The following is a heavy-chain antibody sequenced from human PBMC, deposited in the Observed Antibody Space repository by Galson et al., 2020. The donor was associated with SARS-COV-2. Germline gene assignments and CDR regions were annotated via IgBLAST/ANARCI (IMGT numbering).Heavy chain of an antibody. Sequence: SETLSLTCTVSGASFSSYYWSWIRQPPGKGLEWIWYVYYSGSTNYNPSLKSRVTISVDTSRNQFSLRLSSVTTADTALYYCAREGTRALSAFDIWGQGTMVTVSS. CDR3: AREGTRALSAFDI. J-gene: IGHJ3*02. V-gene: IGHV4-59*01. CDR1: GASFSSYY. D-gene: IGHD3-10*01. CDR2: VYYSGST.